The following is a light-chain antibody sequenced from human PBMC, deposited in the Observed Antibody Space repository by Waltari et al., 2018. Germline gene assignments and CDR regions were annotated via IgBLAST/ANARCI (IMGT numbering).Light chain of an antibody. CDR2: RAF. CDR1: QNINTW. CDR3: QQYNSFSWT. J-gene: IGKJ1*01. V-gene: IGKV1-5*03. Sequence: DIQMTQSPSTLSASVGDRVTITCRASQNINTWLAWYQQKPGKAPKLLIYRAFSLESGVPSRFSGSGSGTEFTLTINSLQPDDSATYFCQQYNSFSWTFGQGTKVEIK.